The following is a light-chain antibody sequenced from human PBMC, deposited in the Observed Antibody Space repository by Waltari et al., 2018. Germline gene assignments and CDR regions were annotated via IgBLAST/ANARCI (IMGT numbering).Light chain of an antibody. CDR1: SNDVGGYNR. CDR2: EVT. J-gene: IGLJ3*02. CDR3: SSFTSSNTWV. Sequence: QSALTQPASVSGSPGQSITISCTGTSNDVGGYNRVSWHQQPPGTVPKPMIYEVTHRPSGVPDRFSGSKSGNTASRTISGLQAEDEADYYCSSFTSSNTWVFGGGTKLTVL. V-gene: IGLV2-18*02.